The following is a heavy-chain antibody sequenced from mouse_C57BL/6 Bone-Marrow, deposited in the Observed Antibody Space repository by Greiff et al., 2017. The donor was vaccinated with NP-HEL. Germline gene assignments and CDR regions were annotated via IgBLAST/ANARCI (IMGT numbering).Heavy chain of an antibody. CDR2: IDPNSGGT. V-gene: IGHV1-72*01. D-gene: IGHD1-1*01. J-gene: IGHJ2*01. CDR3: ARVFEDNYYGTGVYFDY. CDR1: GYTFTSYW. Sequence: VQLQQSGAELVKPGASVKLSCKASGYTFTSYWMHWVKQRPGRGLEWIGRIDPNSGGTKYNEKFKSKATLTVDKPSSTAYMQLSSLTSEDSAVYYCARVFEDNYYGTGVYFDYWGQGTTLTVSS.